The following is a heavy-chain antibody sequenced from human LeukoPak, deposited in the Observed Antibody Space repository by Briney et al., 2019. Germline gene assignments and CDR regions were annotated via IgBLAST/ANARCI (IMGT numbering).Heavy chain of an antibody. V-gene: IGHV4-4*07. Sequence: SETLSLTCAVYGGSISSYDWSWIRQPAGKGLEWIGRIYTSGSPNYNPSLKSRVTISVDTSKNQFSLKLSSVTAAETAVYYCAREGRYGYGYNEYHSYMDIWGKGTTVTVSS. CDR1: GGSISSYD. CDR3: AREGRYGYGYNEYHSYMDI. CDR2: IYTSGSP. D-gene: IGHD5-18*01. J-gene: IGHJ6*03.